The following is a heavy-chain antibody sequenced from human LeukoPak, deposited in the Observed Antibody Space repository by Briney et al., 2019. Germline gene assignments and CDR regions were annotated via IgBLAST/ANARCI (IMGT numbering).Heavy chain of an antibody. D-gene: IGHD5-18*01. CDR1: GFTFSSYA. Sequence: GGSPRLSCAASGFTFSSYAMSWVRQAPGKGLEWVSAISGSGGSTYYADSVKGRFTISRDNSKNTLYLQMNSLRAEDTAVYYCAKRGQGYSYGFDYWGQGTLVTVSS. J-gene: IGHJ4*02. V-gene: IGHV3-23*01. CDR2: ISGSGGST. CDR3: AKRGQGYSYGFDY.